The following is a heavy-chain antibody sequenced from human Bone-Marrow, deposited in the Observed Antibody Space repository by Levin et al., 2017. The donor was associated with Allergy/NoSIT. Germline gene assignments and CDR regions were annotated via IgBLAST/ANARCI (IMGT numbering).Heavy chain of an antibody. CDR1: GYTFTGYY. CDR2: INPNSGGT. Sequence: ASVKVSCKASGYTFTGYYMHWVRQAPGQGLEWMGRINPNSGGTNYAQKFQGRVTMTRDTSISTAYMELSRLRSDDTAVYYCARNVGASSLTQASVGMDVWGQGTTVTVSS. J-gene: IGHJ6*02. D-gene: IGHD5-12*01. V-gene: IGHV1-2*06. CDR3: ARNVGASSLTQASVGMDV.